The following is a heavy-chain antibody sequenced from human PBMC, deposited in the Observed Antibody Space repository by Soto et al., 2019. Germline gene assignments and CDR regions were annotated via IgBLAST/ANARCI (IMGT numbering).Heavy chain of an antibody. J-gene: IGHJ4*02. Sequence: QVQLVESGGAVVQPGKSLRLSCAASGFTFNTYGMYWVRQAPGKGLEWVAAISYDGSNKNHADSVKGRFTISRDNSKNTLYLQMNSLRVEDTAVYYYAKDIVRYTYGACDYWGQGALVTVSS. CDR1: GFTFNTYG. D-gene: IGHD5-18*01. CDR2: ISYDGSNK. V-gene: IGHV3-30*18. CDR3: AKDIVRYTYGACDY.